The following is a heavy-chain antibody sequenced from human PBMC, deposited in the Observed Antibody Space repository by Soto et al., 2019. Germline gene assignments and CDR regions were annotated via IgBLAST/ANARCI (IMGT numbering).Heavy chain of an antibody. Sequence: SETLSLTCTVSGGSISSGGYYCSWILQHPGKGLEWIGYIYYSVSTYYNPSLKSRVTISVGTSKNKFSLKLSYVTAADTAVYYCARGQVVAATFDYWGQGTLVTVSS. D-gene: IGHD2-15*01. V-gene: IGHV4-31*03. CDR2: IYYSVST. J-gene: IGHJ4*02. CDR3: ARGQVVAATFDY. CDR1: GGSISSGGYY.